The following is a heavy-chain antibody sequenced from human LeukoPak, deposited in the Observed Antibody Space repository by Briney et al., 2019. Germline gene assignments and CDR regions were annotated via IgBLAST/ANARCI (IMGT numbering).Heavy chain of an antibody. CDR2: IIPIFGTA. CDR3: ARGRIAVADPFDY. CDR1: GGTFSSYA. Sequence: SVKVSCKASGGTFSSYAISWVRQAPGQGLEWMGGIIPIFGTANYAQKFQGRVTITADESTSTAYMELSSLRSEDTAVYYCARGRIAVADPFDYWGQGTLATVSS. J-gene: IGHJ4*02. D-gene: IGHD6-19*01. V-gene: IGHV1-69*13.